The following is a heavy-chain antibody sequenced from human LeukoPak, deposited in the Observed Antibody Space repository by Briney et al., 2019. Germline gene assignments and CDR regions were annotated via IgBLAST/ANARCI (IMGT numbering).Heavy chain of an antibody. Sequence: AASVKVSCKASGYTFTSNGISWVRQAPGQGLEWMGWISAYNGNTNYAQKLQDRVTMTTDTSTSTAYMELRSLRSDDTAVYYCARNVGGTRGAPFDYWGQGTLVTVSS. V-gene: IGHV1-18*04. CDR2: ISAYNGNT. D-gene: IGHD1-26*01. CDR3: ARNVGGTRGAPFDY. CDR1: GYTFTSNG. J-gene: IGHJ4*02.